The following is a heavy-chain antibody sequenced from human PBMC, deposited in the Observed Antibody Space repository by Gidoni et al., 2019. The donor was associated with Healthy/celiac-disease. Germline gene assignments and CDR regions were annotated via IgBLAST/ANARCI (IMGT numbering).Heavy chain of an antibody. CDR3: AAYGSGSRNWFDP. V-gene: IGHV4-59*01. CDR2: IYAGGST. CDR1: GPSISSYH. D-gene: IGHD3-10*01. J-gene: IGHJ5*02. Sequence: QVQLQESGTGLVKPPETRSLTCPGSGPSISSYHWSWVRQPPGKGLEWIGYIYAGGSTNYNPSLKSRVTISVDTTKNQFSLKLSSVTAADTAVYYCAAYGSGSRNWFDPWGQGTLVTVSS.